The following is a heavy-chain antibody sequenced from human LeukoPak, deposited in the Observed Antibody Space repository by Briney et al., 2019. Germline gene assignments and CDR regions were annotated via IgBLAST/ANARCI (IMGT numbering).Heavy chain of an antibody. V-gene: IGHV3-21*01. Sequence: GGSLRLSCAASGFTFSSYSMNWVRQAPGKGLEWVSSISSSSSYIYYADSVKGRFTISRDNAKNSLYLQMNSLRAEDTAVYYCATSWGADASFDYWGQGTLVTVSS. CDR3: ATSWGADASFDY. CDR2: ISSSSSYI. D-gene: IGHD7-27*01. CDR1: GFTFSSYS. J-gene: IGHJ4*02.